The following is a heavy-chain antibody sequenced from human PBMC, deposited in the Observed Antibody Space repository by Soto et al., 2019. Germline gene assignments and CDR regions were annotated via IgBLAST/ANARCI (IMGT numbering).Heavy chain of an antibody. CDR3: ASYYYGMDV. CDR1: GGSISSYY. J-gene: IGHJ6*02. V-gene: IGHV4-59*01. Sequence: QVQLQESGPGLVKPSETLSLTCTVSGGSISSYYWSWIRQPPGKGLEWIGYIYYSGSTNYNPSLKSRVTISVDTSKNQFSLKLSSVTAADTAVYYCASYYYGMDVWGQGTLVTVSS. CDR2: IYYSGST.